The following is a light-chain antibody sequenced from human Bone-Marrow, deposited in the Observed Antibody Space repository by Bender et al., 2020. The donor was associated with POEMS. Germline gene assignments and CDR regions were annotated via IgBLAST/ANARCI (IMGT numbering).Light chain of an antibody. Sequence: VLTQPPSMSVAPGKTAWITCGGDNIGSKSVHWYQQKPGQAPVLVVLDDSDRASGIPERFSGSNSGNTATLTISGTQVMDEADYYCQAWETSVVFGGGTKLTVL. CDR3: QAWETSVV. CDR1: NIGSKS. V-gene: IGLV3-21*03. J-gene: IGLJ2*01. CDR2: DDS.